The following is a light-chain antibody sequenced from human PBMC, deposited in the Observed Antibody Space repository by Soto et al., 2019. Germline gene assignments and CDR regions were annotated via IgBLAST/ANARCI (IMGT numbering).Light chain of an antibody. V-gene: IGLV1-44*01. CDR2: TTN. J-gene: IGLJ1*01. CDR3: AAWDDSLNGHV. CDR1: SSNIGTSS. Sequence: QSVLTQPHSASGTPGQRVTISCSGSSSNIGTSSVHWFQQLPGTAPKLLISTTNQRPSGVPERFSGSKSGTSASLAISGLQSEDEAASYCAAWDDSLNGHVFGTGTKVTVL.